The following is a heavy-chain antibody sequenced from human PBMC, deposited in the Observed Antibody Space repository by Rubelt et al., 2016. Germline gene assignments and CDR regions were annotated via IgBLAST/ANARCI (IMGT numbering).Heavy chain of an antibody. Sequence: QVQLVQSGAEVKKPGASVKVSCKTSGYTFTGYYIHWMRQAPGQGLEWMGRIDPNSGATNYTQIFQGRVTMTRDTSVRTAFMGLGSRTSGDTASYFCAKGRRPGMGASSTFDIWGQGTMVTVSS. CDR2: IDPNSGAT. D-gene: IGHD1-14*01. V-gene: IGHV1-2*06. CDR1: GYTFTGYY. J-gene: IGHJ3*02. CDR3: AKGRRPGMGASSTFDI.